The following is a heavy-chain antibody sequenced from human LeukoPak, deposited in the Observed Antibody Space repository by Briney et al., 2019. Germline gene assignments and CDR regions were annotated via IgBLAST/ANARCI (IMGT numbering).Heavy chain of an antibody. CDR1: GYSISSGYY. J-gene: IGHJ4*02. D-gene: IGHD5-18*01. CDR3: ARDRGYSYGPWDY. V-gene: IGHV4-38-2*02. CDR2: IYHSGST. Sequence: SETLSLTCTVSGYSISSGYYWGWIRQPPGKGLEWIGSIYHSGSTYYNPSLKSRVTISVDTSKNQFSLKLSSVTAADTAVYYCARDRGYSYGPWDYWGRGTLVTVSS.